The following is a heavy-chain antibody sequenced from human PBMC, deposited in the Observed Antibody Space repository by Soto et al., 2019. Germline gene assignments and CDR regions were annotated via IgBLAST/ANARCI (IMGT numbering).Heavy chain of an antibody. V-gene: IGHV3-30*18. D-gene: IGHD2-15*01. CDR3: AKFAGDCSGGSCLQYGMDV. Sequence: VQLVESGGGVVQPGRSLRLSCAASGFTFSSYGMHWVRQAPGKGLEWVAVISYDGSNKYYADSVKGRFTISRDNSKNTLYLQMNSLRAEDTAVYYCAKFAGDCSGGSCLQYGMDVWGQGTTVTVSS. CDR2: ISYDGSNK. CDR1: GFTFSSYG. J-gene: IGHJ6*02.